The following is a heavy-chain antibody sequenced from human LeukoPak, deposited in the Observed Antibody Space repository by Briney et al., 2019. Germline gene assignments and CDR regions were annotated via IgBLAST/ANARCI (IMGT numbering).Heavy chain of an antibody. J-gene: IGHJ4*02. Sequence: GGTLTLTCAASGFTFSSYSLNWVRQAPGQGLEWVSSISSSSSYIYYADSVKGRFTTTRDNATNSLYLQMISPSAAATSVYYCAGSHDFWSGYYPFDYWGQGTLVTVSS. CDR3: AGSHDFWSGYYPFDY. CDR1: GFTFSSYS. D-gene: IGHD3-3*01. CDR2: ISSSSSYI. V-gene: IGHV3-21*01.